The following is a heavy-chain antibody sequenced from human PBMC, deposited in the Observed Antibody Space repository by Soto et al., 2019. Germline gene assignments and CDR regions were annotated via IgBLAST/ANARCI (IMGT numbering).Heavy chain of an antibody. CDR3: ATAVRGSAWSY. J-gene: IGHJ4*02. CDR1: GFTFSAYW. CDR2: IKDDGSQT. Sequence: EVKLEESGGGLVQTGGSLRLSCAVSGFTFSAYWMRWVRQSPGRGLEGVANIKDDGSQTYYVDSVRGRFTISRDNGQNSLYLHMNSLRAEDKAVYYCATAVRGSAWSYWGQGTLVTVSS. V-gene: IGHV3-7*01. D-gene: IGHD6-19*01.